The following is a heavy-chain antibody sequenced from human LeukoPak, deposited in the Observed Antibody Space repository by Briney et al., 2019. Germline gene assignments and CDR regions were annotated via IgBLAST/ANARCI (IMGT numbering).Heavy chain of an antibody. CDR2: IYCSGST. CDR1: GGSISSGSYY. CDR3: ARVPIGWNDAFDI. D-gene: IGHD1-1*01. J-gene: IGHJ3*02. V-gene: IGHV4-61*01. Sequence: SETLSLTCTVSGGSISSGSYYWSWIRQPPGKGLEWIGYIYCSGSTNYNPSLKSRVTISVDTSKNQFSLKLSSVTAADTAVYYCARVPIGWNDAFDIWGQGTMVTVSS.